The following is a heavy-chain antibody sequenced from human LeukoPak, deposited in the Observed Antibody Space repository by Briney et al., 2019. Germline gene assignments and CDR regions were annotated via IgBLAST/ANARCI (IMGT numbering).Heavy chain of an antibody. D-gene: IGHD5-12*01. Sequence: SVKVSCKASGGTFSSYAISWVRQAPGQGLEWMGRIIPILGIANYAQKFQGRVTITAGKSTSTAYMELSSLRSEDTAVYYCARELRPPYYYYGMDVWGQGTTVTVSS. CDR2: IIPILGIA. CDR1: GGTFSSYA. V-gene: IGHV1-69*04. J-gene: IGHJ6*02. CDR3: ARELRPPYYYYGMDV.